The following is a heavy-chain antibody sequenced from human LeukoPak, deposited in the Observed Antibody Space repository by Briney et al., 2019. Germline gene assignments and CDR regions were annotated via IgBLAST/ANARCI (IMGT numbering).Heavy chain of an antibody. CDR2: ISGSGGST. CDR3: AKDSQWLLPTANAFDI. Sequence: GGSLRLSCAASGFTFSSYGMSWVRQAPGKGLEWVSAISGSGGSTYYADSVKGRFTISRDNSKNTLYLQMNSLRAEDTAVYYCAKDSQWLLPTANAFDIWGQGTMVTVSS. V-gene: IGHV3-23*01. J-gene: IGHJ3*02. CDR1: GFTFSSYG. D-gene: IGHD3-22*01.